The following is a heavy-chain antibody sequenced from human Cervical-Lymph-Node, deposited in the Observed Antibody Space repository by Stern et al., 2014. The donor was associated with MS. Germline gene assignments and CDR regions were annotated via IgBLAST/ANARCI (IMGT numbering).Heavy chain of an antibody. Sequence: QVQLVQSGAEVKKPGSSVKVSCQASGDTFSKYAVSWVRQAPGQGLEWMGGIIPFFGTTNYAQKFQGRVTITADGSTNTAYMQLSSLRSADTAMYYCARDRGYIYDRSPYEEYYLDHWGQGTLVTVSS. CDR3: ARDRGYIYDRSPYEEYYLDH. CDR1: GDTFSKYA. J-gene: IGHJ4*02. D-gene: IGHD5-24*01. V-gene: IGHV1-69*01. CDR2: IIPFFGTT.